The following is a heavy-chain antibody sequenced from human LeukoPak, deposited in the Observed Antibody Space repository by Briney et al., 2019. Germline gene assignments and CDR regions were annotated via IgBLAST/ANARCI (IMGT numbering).Heavy chain of an antibody. Sequence: SETLSLTCTVSGGSISSSFWSWIRQPPGKGLEWIGDLYHSGTTNYNPSLQSRLTISVDTSKNQFCLKLTSVTAADTAVYDCASHSSGYFVWFYAWGQGTLVTVSS. CDR1: GGSISSSF. CDR3: ASHSSGYFVWFYA. CDR2: LYHSGTT. J-gene: IGHJ5*02. V-gene: IGHV4-59*01. D-gene: IGHD3-22*01.